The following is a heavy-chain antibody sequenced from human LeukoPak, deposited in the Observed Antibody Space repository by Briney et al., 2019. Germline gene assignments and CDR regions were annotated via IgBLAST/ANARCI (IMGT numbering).Heavy chain of an antibody. J-gene: IGHJ2*01. CDR3: ARDVVATTNANRLDWYFDL. V-gene: IGHV1-69*05. CDR1: GGTFSSYA. Sequence: GSSVKVSCKASGGTFSSYAISWVRQAPGQGLEWMGRIIPIFGTANYAQKFQGRVTITTDESTSTAYMELSSLRSEDTAVYYCARDVVATTNANRLDWYFDLWGRGTLVTVSS. D-gene: IGHD5-12*01. CDR2: IIPIFGTA.